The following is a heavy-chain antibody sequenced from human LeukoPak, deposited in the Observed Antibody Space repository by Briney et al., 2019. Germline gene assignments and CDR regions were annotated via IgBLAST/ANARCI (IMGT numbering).Heavy chain of an antibody. CDR2: ISYDGINK. J-gene: IGHJ1*01. V-gene: IGHV3-30*18. CDR1: GFTFSSYG. Sequence: PGGSLRLSCAASGFTFSSYGMHWVRQAPGKGLEWVVLISYDGINKNYADSVKGRFTISRDNSKNTLYLQMNSLRAEDTAVYYCAKDSGGDYYDSLEYLQNWGQGTLVTVSS. D-gene: IGHD3-22*01. CDR3: AKDSGGDYYDSLEYLQN.